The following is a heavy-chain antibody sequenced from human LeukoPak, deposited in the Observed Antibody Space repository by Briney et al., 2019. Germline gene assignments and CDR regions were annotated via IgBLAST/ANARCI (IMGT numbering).Heavy chain of an antibody. V-gene: IGHV3-23*01. CDR3: AKELIMRFDF. D-gene: IGHD3-16*01. Sequence: GGSLRLSCVASGFTFFNYAMSWVHQAPGKGLEWVSLISGSGGSTYYADSVKGRFTISRDNAKNSLYLQMNSLRAEDTAVYYCAKELIMRFDFWGQGTLVTVSS. J-gene: IGHJ4*02. CDR1: GFTFFNYA. CDR2: ISGSGGST.